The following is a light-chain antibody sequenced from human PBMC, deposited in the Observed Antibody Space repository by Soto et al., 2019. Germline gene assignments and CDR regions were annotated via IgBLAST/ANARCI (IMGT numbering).Light chain of an antibody. CDR3: QQRSHWPPA. CDR1: QSVSSY. V-gene: IGKV3-11*01. CDR2: DAS. Sequence: EIVLTQSPATLSLSPGERATLSCRASQSVSSYLAWYQQKPGQAPRLLIYDASNRATGIPARFSGSGSGTDFTLTLSSLEPEDFAVYYCQQRSHWPPAFGQGTKLEIK. J-gene: IGKJ2*01.